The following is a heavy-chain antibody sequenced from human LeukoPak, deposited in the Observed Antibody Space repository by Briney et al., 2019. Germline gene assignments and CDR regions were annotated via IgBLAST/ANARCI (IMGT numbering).Heavy chain of an antibody. D-gene: IGHD2-15*01. CDR2: ISPNNGNT. CDR3: VRVVVGTATSWFDP. Sequence: ASVKVSCKASGYTFTNYGITWVRQAPGQGLEWMGWISPNNGNTNYAQKLQGGVTMTTDTPTSTAYMELRSLTSDDTAVYYCVRVVVGTATSWFDPWGQGTLVTVSS. V-gene: IGHV1-18*01. J-gene: IGHJ5*02. CDR1: GYTFTNYG.